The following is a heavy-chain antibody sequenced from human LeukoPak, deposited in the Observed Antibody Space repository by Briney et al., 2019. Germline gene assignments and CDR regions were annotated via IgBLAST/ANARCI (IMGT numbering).Heavy chain of an antibody. V-gene: IGHV1-18*01. J-gene: IGHJ6*03. D-gene: IGHD3-3*01. CDR1: GYTFTSYG. CDR3: ARVGGLTIFGVVTTWNYYMDV. Sequence: GASVKVSCKASGYTFTSYGISWVRQATGQGLEWMGWISAYNGNTNYAQKLQGRVTMTTDTSTSTAYMELRSLRSDDTAVYYCARVGGLTIFGVVTTWNYYMDVWGKGTTVTVSS. CDR2: ISAYNGNT.